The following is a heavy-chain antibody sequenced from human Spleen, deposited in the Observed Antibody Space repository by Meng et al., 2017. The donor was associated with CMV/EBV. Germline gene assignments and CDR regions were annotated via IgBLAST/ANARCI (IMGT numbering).Heavy chain of an antibody. J-gene: IGHJ4*02. V-gene: IGHV3-74*01. Sequence: GGSLRLSCAASGFTFSSYAMSWVRQAPGKGLVWVSRINSDETSTNYADSVRGRFTISRDNAKNTLYLQMNSLRAEDTAVYYCASESGSYWGVDYWGQGTLVTVSS. CDR3: ASESGSYWGVDY. D-gene: IGHD1-26*01. CDR2: INSDETST. CDR1: GFTFSSYA.